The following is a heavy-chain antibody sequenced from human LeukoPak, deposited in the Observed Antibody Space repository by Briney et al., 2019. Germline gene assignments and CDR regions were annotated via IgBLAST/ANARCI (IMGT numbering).Heavy chain of an antibody. J-gene: IGHJ4*02. CDR1: GGSISSGGYS. CDR2: THTSGST. V-gene: IGHV4-61*02. Sequence: SETLSLTCAVSGGSISSGGYSWTWIRQPAGKGLEWIGRTHTSGSTNYNPSLKSRVTMSVDTSKNQFSLKLSSVTAADTAVYYCARDTYYYGSGTYYFNYWGQGTLVTVSS. D-gene: IGHD3-10*01. CDR3: ARDTYYYGSGTYYFNY.